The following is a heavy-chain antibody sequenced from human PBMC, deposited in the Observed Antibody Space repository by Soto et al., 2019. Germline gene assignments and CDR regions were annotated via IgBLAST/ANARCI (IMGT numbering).Heavy chain of an antibody. CDR2: INPSGGST. J-gene: IGHJ4*02. Sequence: ASVKVSCKASGYTFTEYYIHWVRQAPGQGLEWMGMINPSGGSTDYAQKFRGRVTMTRDTSTGTVYMELSSLRSEDTAVYYCARPPFPGCINAVCYPFDYWGQGTLVTVS. V-gene: IGHV1-46*01. D-gene: IGHD2-8*01. CDR3: ARPPFPGCINAVCYPFDY. CDR1: GYTFTEYY.